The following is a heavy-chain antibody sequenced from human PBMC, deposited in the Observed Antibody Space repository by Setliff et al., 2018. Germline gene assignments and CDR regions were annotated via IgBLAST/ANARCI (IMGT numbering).Heavy chain of an antibody. D-gene: IGHD2-15*01. V-gene: IGHV3-33*08. Sequence: PGESLKISCAASGFTFSTYRMHWVRQALGKGLEWVAVIWDDGVKKYHADSVKGRFTISRDNSKNTLYLQMNSLRPEDTAVYYCARTCSGSGCYAGLESWGQGTPVTVSS. CDR3: ARTCSGSGCYAGLES. CDR1: GFTFSTYR. J-gene: IGHJ4*02. CDR2: IWDDGVKK.